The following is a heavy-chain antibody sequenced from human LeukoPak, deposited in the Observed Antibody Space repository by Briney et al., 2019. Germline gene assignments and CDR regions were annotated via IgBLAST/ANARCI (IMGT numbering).Heavy chain of an antibody. CDR1: GYSISSGYY. CDR2: IYHSGST. Sequence: PSETLSLTCAVSGYSISSGYYWGWIRQPPGKGLEWIGSIYHSGSTYYNPSLKSRVTISVGTSKNQFSLKLSSVTAADTAVYYCARQADFWSGYYMGVGYYFDYWGQGTLVTVSS. CDR3: ARQADFWSGYYMGVGYYFDY. D-gene: IGHD3-3*01. V-gene: IGHV4-38-2*01. J-gene: IGHJ4*02.